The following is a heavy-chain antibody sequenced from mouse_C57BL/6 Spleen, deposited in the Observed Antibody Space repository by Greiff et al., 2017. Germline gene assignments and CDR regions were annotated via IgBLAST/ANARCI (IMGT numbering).Heavy chain of an antibody. CDR3: ARDGGTYYRGFAY. CDR1: GYSITSGYY. Sequence: EVKLQESGPGLVKPSQSLSLTCSVTGYSITSGYYWNWIRQFPGNKLEWMGYISYDGSNNYNPSLKNRISITRDTSKTQFFLKLNSVTTEDTATYYCARDGGTYYRGFAYWGQGTLVTVSA. J-gene: IGHJ3*01. V-gene: IGHV3-6*01. D-gene: IGHD2-12*01. CDR2: ISYDGSN.